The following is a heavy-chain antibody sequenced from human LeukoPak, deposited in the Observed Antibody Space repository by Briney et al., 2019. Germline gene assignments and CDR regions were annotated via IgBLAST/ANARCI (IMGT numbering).Heavy chain of an antibody. D-gene: IGHD6-25*01. CDR3: ARDPGRLHGQGGFDY. V-gene: IGHV3-23*01. Sequence: GSLRLSCAASGFTFSSYAMSWVRQAPGKGLEWVSAISGSGGSTYYADSVKGRFTISRDNSKNTLYLQMNSLRAEDTAVYYCARDPGRLHGQGGFDYWGQGTLVTVSS. CDR1: GFTFSSYA. J-gene: IGHJ4*02. CDR2: ISGSGGST.